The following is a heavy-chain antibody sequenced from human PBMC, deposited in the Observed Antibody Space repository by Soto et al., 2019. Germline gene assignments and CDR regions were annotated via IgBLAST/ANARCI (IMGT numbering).Heavy chain of an antibody. J-gene: IGHJ4*02. V-gene: IGHV3-30*18. CDR3: AKDDYGGNSLDY. Sequence: GGSLRLSCAASGFTFSSYGMHWVRQAPGKGLEWVAVISYDGSNKYYADSVKGRFTISRDNSKNTLYLQMNSLRAEDTAVYYCAKDDYGGNSLDYWGQGTLVTVSS. CDR2: ISYDGSNK. D-gene: IGHD4-17*01. CDR1: GFTFSSYG.